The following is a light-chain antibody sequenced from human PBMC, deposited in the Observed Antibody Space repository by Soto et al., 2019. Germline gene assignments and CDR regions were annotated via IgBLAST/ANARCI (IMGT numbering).Light chain of an antibody. CDR3: QQYNNWPPWT. CDR2: GAS. Sequence: EIVMTQSPATLSVSPGERATLSCRASQSVSDNLAWYQQKPGQAPRLLIYGASTRATGIPARFSGSGSGTEFTLTISSLQSEDFAVYYCQQYNNWPPWTFGQGTKVEIK. CDR1: QSVSDN. J-gene: IGKJ1*01. V-gene: IGKV3-15*01.